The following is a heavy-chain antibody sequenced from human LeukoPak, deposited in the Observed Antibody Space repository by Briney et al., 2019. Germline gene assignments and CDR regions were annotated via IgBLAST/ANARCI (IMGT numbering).Heavy chain of an antibody. CDR1: GYTFTGYY. Sequence: ASVKVSCKASGYTFTGYYMHWVRQAPGQGLEWMGWINPNSGGTNYAQKFQGRVTMTRDTSISTAYMELTRLRSDDTAVYYCARDRMVRCSSTSCYPGHYWGQGALVTVSS. V-gene: IGHV1-2*02. CDR2: INPNSGGT. D-gene: IGHD2-2*01. J-gene: IGHJ4*02. CDR3: ARDRMVRCSSTSCYPGHY.